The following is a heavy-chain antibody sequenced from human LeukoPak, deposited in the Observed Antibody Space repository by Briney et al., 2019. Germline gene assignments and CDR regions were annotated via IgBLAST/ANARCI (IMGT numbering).Heavy chain of an antibody. J-gene: IGHJ5*02. CDR1: GYTFTTYA. D-gene: IGHD6-19*01. CDR3: ARDGSGWYEYRFDP. Sequence: GSAVNVSCKACGYTFTTYAMNWVRQPPGQGLAWTGWVNTNNGNAPHAPVSTGRSVFSVDTFVSTAYLQTSSLKAEDPAVYCCARDGSGWYEYRFDPWGQRTLVTVSS. CDR2: VNTNNGNA. V-gene: IGHV7-4-1*02.